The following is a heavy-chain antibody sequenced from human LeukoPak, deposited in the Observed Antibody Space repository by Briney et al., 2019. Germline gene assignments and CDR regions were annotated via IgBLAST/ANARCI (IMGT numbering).Heavy chain of an antibody. Sequence: GRSLRLSCAASGFTFSSYGMHWVRQAPGKGLEWVAVIWYDGSNKYYADSVKGRFTISRDNAKNSLYLQMNSLRAEDTAVYYCAREAPDDAFDIWGQGTMVTVSS. J-gene: IGHJ3*02. CDR1: GFTFSSYG. CDR3: AREAPDDAFDI. V-gene: IGHV3-33*01. CDR2: IWYDGSNK.